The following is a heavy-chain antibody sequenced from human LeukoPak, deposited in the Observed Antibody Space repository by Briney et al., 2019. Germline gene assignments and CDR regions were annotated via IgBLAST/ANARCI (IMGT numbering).Heavy chain of an antibody. CDR3: ARRMAYYYGSEAFDI. D-gene: IGHD3-10*01. V-gene: IGHV4-59*01. CDR1: GGSISSYY. Sequence: PSETQSLTCTVSGGSISSYYWSWIRQPPGKGLEWIGNIHYSGSTNYNLSLKSRVTISVDRSKNQFSLKLNSVTAADTAVYYCARRMAYYYGSEAFDIWGQGTMVTVSS. CDR2: IHYSGST. J-gene: IGHJ3*02.